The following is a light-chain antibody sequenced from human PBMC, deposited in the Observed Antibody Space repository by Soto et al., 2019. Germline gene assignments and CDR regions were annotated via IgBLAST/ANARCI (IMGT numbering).Light chain of an antibody. CDR2: DVS. V-gene: IGLV2-14*01. J-gene: IGLJ2*01. Sequence: QSALTQPASVSGSPGQSITISCTGTSSDVGGYNYVSWYQHHPGKAPKLMIYDVSNRPSGVSSRFSGSKSGNTASLTISGLRAADEADYYCSSYTSSSTAVFGGGTQLTVL. CDR1: SSDVGGYNY. CDR3: SSYTSSSTAV.